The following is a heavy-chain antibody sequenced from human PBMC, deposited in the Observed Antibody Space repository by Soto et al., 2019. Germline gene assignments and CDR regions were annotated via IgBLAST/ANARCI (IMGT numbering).Heavy chain of an antibody. CDR3: ARDYCSGGSCYSDFQH. CDR1: GFPLSTSGVG. Sequence: SGPTLVNPTQTLTLTCTFSGFPLSTSGVGVGWIRQPPGKALEWLALIYWDDDKRYSPSLKSRLTITKDTSKNQVVLTMTNMDPVDTATYYCARDYCSGGSCYSDFQHWGQGTLVTVSS. CDR2: IYWDDDK. J-gene: IGHJ1*01. V-gene: IGHV2-5*02. D-gene: IGHD2-15*01.